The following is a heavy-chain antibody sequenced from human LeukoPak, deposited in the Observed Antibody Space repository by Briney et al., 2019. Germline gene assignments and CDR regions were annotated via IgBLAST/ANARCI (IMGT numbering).Heavy chain of an antibody. J-gene: IGHJ3*02. CDR1: GFTFPRHG. D-gene: IGHD3-22*01. Sequence: PGGTLRLSCAASGFTFPRHGINWVRQAPGKGLEWVSGISPSGSILYYADSVKGRFTISRDNSKNTLYLQMNSLKTEDTAVYYCTRRYNYDSSGYYYVRDAFDIWGQGTMVTVSS. CDR3: TRRYNYDSSGYYYVRDAFDI. CDR2: ISPSGSIL. V-gene: IGHV3-23*01.